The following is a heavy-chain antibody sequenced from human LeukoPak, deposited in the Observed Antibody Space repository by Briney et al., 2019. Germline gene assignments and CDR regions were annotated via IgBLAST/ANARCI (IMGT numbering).Heavy chain of an antibody. D-gene: IGHD6-6*01. V-gene: IGHV3-30*04. Sequence: GGSLRLSCAASGFTFSRYAMHWVRQALGKGLEWVAVISYDGSNTYYADSVKGRFTISRDNSKNTLYLQMNSLRVEGTAVYSCAREAGRYSSSSEFDYWGQGTLVTVSS. J-gene: IGHJ4*02. CDR3: AREAGRYSSSSEFDY. CDR2: ISYDGSNT. CDR1: GFTFSRYA.